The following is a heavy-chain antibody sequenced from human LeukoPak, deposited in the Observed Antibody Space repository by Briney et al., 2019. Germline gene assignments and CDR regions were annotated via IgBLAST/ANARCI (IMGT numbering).Heavy chain of an antibody. Sequence: GGSLRLSCAASGFPFSSYWMSWVRQAPGKGLEWVANIRHDGSETYYVDSLRGRFTISRDNAKNLVYLQMSSLRAEDTALYYCVRSLRSADFWGQGTLVTVSS. V-gene: IGHV3-7*01. J-gene: IGHJ4*02. CDR2: IRHDGSET. CDR1: GFPFSSYW. CDR3: VRSLRSADF.